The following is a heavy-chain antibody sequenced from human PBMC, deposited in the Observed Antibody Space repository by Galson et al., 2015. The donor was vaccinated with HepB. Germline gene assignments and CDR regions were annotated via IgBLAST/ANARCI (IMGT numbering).Heavy chain of an antibody. CDR3: AKDLGSHGIFDY. J-gene: IGHJ4*02. CDR2: ISGSGGST. Sequence: SLRLSCAASGFTFSSYAMSWVRQAPGKGLEWVSAISGSGGSTYYADSVKGRFTISRDNSKNTLYLQMNSLRAEDTAVYYCAKDLGSHGIFDYWGQGTLVTVSS. V-gene: IGHV3-23*01. CDR1: GFTFSSYA. D-gene: IGHD7-27*01.